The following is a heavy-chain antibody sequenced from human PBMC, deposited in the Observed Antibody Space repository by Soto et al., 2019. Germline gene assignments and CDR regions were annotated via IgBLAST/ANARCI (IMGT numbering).Heavy chain of an antibody. CDR3: VREGYYDSSGYYYSPAY. CDR1: GYTFTSYG. V-gene: IGHV1-18*01. J-gene: IGHJ4*02. CDR2: ISAYNGNT. Sequence: ASVKVSCKASGYTFTSYGISWVRQAHGQGLEWMGWISAYNGNTNYAQKLQGRVTMTTDTSTSTAYMELRSLRSDDTAVYYCVREGYYDSSGYYYSPAYWGQGTLVTVSS. D-gene: IGHD3-22*01.